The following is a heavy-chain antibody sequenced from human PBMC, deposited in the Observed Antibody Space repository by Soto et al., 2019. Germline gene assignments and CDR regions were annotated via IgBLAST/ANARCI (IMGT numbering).Heavy chain of an antibody. V-gene: IGHV3-74*01. CDR2: INSDGTIT. Sequence: PGGSLRLSCEASGFSFSGYWMHWVRQTPGKGLVWVSRINSDGTITSYADSVKGRFTISRDTANNTLHLHMNSLRVEDTAVHYWFREGAFFFTTPSCLRPFDFGGKGPRATASS. D-gene: IGHD2-15*01. J-gene: IGHJ4*02. CDR3: FREGAFFFTTPSCLRPFDF. CDR1: GFSFSGYW.